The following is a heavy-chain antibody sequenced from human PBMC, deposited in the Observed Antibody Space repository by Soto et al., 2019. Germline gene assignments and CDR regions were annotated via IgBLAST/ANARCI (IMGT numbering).Heavy chain of an antibody. V-gene: IGHV4-31*03. J-gene: IGHJ5*02. CDR1: GDSISSGAYF. CDR2: IHSSGST. Sequence: QVQLQESGPGLVKPSQTLSLTCTVSGDSISSGAYFWNWIRQHPEKGLEWIAYIHSSGSTYYNPSLRSRVIISTDTSQNQFSRKLTSVTAADTAVYFCARSIIDSAGGDYFDPWGQGTLVTVSS. CDR3: ARSIIDSAGGDYFDP. D-gene: IGHD1-26*01.